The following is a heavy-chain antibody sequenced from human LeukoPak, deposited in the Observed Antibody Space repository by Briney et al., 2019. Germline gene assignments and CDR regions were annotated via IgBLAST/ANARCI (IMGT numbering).Heavy chain of an antibody. CDR1: GGSFSGYY. D-gene: IGHD4-17*01. Sequence: SETLSLTCAVYGGSFSGYYWSWIRQPPGKGPEWIGEINHSGSTNYNPSLKSRVTISVDTSKNQFSLKLSSVTAADTAVYYCARPMTTVNTAYDYWGQGTLVTVSS. J-gene: IGHJ4*02. V-gene: IGHV4-34*01. CDR3: ARPMTTVNTAYDY. CDR2: INHSGST.